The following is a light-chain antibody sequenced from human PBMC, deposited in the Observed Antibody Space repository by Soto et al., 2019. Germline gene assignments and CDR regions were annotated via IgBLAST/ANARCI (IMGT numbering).Light chain of an antibody. CDR3: QVWDSSSELVV. J-gene: IGLJ2*01. Sequence: SYELTQPPSVSVAPGQTARITCGGTNIGSKSVHWYQQKPGQAPVLVVYDDSDRPSGIRERFSGSNSWNTATLTISRVEAGDEADYYCQVWDSSSELVVFGGGTKLTVL. V-gene: IGLV3-21*02. CDR2: DDS. CDR1: NIGSKS.